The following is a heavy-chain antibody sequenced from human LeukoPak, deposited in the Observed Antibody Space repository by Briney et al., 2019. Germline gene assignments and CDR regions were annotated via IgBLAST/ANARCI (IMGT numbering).Heavy chain of an antibody. Sequence: GSSVKVSCKASGYTFTSYDINWVRQATGQGLEWMGWMNPNSGNTGYAQKFQGRVTMTRNTSISTAYMELSSLRSEDTAVYYCARVEMATARRFDYWGQGTLVTVSS. V-gene: IGHV1-8*01. D-gene: IGHD5-24*01. CDR2: MNPNSGNT. CDR1: GYTFTSYD. CDR3: ARVEMATARRFDY. J-gene: IGHJ4*02.